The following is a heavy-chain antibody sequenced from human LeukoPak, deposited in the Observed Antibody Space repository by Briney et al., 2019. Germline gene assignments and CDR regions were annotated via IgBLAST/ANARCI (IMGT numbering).Heavy chain of an antibody. V-gene: IGHV3-7*03. J-gene: IGHJ4*02. D-gene: IGHD1-26*01. CDR1: GFTLSDYW. CDR2: IKGDGSEK. Sequence: QPGESLRLSCAASGFTLSDYWMSWIRQAPGKGPEWVANIKGDGSEKNYVDSVKGRFTISRDNAKNTLYLQMNSLRAEDTAVYYCAKDGKELLLCYYFDYWGQGTLVTVSS. CDR3: AKDGKELLLCYYFDY.